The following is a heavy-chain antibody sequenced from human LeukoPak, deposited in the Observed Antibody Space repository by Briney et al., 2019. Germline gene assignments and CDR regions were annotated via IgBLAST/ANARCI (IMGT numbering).Heavy chain of an antibody. CDR2: INHSGST. CDR1: GGSFSGYY. J-gene: IGHJ5*02. V-gene: IGHV4-34*01. CDR3: ARRKNTMRYYGSGRNHNWFDP. Sequence: SETLSLTCAVSGGSFSGYYWSWIRQPPGKGLEWIGEINHSGSTNYNPSLKSRVTISVDTSKNQFSLKLSSVTAADTAVYYCARRKNTMRYYGSGRNHNWFDPWGQGTLVTVSS. D-gene: IGHD3-10*01.